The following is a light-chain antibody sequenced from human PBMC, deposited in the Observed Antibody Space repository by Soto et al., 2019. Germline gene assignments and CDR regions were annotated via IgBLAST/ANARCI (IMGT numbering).Light chain of an antibody. CDR2: GKN. CDR1: SSNIGARYD. V-gene: IGLV1-40*01. J-gene: IGLJ1*01. Sequence: QSVLTQPPSVSGAPGQRVTISCTGSSSNIGARYDVQWYQQVPGTAPKLLIYGKNNRPSGVPDRFSGSKSGTSAPLAITGLQAEDEADYYCQSYDSSLSGVVFGTGTKLTVL. CDR3: QSYDSSLSGVV.